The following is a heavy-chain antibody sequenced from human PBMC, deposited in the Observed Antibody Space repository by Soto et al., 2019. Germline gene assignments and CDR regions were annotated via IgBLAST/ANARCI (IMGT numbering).Heavy chain of an antibody. Sequence: SETLSLTCTVSGGSISSSSYYWGWIRQPPGKGLEWIGSIYYSGSTYYNPSLKSRVTISVDTSKNQFSLKLSSVTAADTAVYYCARHKFRWCSSTSCYLGWFDPWGQGTLVTVSS. J-gene: IGHJ5*02. D-gene: IGHD2-2*01. CDR3: ARHKFRWCSSTSCYLGWFDP. CDR1: GGSISSSSYY. V-gene: IGHV4-39*01. CDR2: IYYSGST.